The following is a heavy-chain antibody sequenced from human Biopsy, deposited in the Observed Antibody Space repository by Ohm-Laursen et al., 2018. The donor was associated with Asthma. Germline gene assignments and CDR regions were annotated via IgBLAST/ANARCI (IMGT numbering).Heavy chain of an antibody. Sequence: SSLRLSCTASGFTFDNYTMHWVRQAPGKGLEWVTIISYDGRNTYYADSVEGRFTISRDNSKNTLFPQMSSLKPEDTAVYYCARGGLHYYEYYGMDVWGQGTTVTVSS. J-gene: IGHJ6*02. V-gene: IGHV3-30*04. CDR1: GFTFDNYT. CDR2: ISYDGRNT. CDR3: ARGGLHYYEYYGMDV. D-gene: IGHD2-21*02.